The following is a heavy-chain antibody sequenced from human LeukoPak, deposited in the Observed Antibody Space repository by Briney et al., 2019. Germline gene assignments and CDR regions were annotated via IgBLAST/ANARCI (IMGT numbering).Heavy chain of an antibody. CDR2: IYYRVTS. V-gene: IGHV4-59*01. J-gene: IGHJ4*02. CDR1: GDSISTYY. D-gene: IGHD5-24*01. CDR3: ARDLGFGVVELGY. Sequence: TASETLSLTCTVSGDSISTYYWSWIRQPPGKGLEWVGYIYYRVTSDYNPSLKSRVTMSVDMSTRQISLKLSSVTAADTAVYYCARDLGFGVVELGYWGQGTQVTVSS.